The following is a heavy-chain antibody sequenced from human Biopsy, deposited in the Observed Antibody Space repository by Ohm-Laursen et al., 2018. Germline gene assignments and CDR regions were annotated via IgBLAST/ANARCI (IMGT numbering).Heavy chain of an antibody. D-gene: IGHD3-9*01. CDR2: NIPILGTG. CDR3: ATKLTGYFHH. J-gene: IGHJ1*01. CDR1: GGTFSTHE. Sequence: GSSVKVSCNVSGGTFSTHEIAWVRQAPGQGLEWLGGNIPILGTGNYAQKFQDRVTVAADTSTSTATMELRSLRSDDTAVYYCATKLTGYFHHWGQGTLVIVSS. V-gene: IGHV1-69*06.